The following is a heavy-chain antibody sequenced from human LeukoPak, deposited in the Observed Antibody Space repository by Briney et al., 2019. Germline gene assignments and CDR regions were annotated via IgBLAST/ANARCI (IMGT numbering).Heavy chain of an antibody. CDR1: GYTLTDFS. Sequence: ASVKVSCKVSGYTLTDFSIHWVRQAPGKGLEWMGGFDPEDGKFIYAQKFQGRVTMTRDTSTSTVFMELYSLRSEDTAVYYCARESPKYCSSTSCFPDSWGQGTLVTVSS. CDR2: FDPEDGKF. V-gene: IGHV1-24*01. J-gene: IGHJ4*02. D-gene: IGHD2-2*01. CDR3: ARESPKYCSSTSCFPDS.